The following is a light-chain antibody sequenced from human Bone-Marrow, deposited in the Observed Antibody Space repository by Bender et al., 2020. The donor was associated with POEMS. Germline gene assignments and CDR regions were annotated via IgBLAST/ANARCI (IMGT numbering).Light chain of an antibody. Sequence: SYDLTQLPSVSVSPGQTASITCSGDKVGDKFVAWYQQKPGQSPLLVIYKDDKRPSGIPERFSGSNSGTTATLTISGTQAMDEADYYCQAWDSGTVFGGGTRLTVL. CDR1: KVGDKF. CDR2: KDD. J-gene: IGLJ2*01. V-gene: IGLV3-1*01. CDR3: QAWDSGTV.